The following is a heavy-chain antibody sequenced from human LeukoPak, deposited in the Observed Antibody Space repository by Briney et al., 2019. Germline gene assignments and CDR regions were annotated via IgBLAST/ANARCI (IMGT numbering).Heavy chain of an antibody. CDR2: IYYSGST. Sequence: KSSETLSLTCTVSGGSISSYYWSWIRQPPGKGLEWIGYIYYSGSTNYNPSLKSRVTISVNTSKNQFSLKLSSVTAADTAVYYCAKVVGMGWFDPWGQGTLVTVSS. J-gene: IGHJ5*02. D-gene: IGHD6-13*01. CDR1: GGSISSYY. V-gene: IGHV4-59*08. CDR3: AKVVGMGWFDP.